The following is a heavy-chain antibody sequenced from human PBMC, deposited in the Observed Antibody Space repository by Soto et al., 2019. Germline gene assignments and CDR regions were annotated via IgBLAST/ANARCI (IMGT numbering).Heavy chain of an antibody. Sequence: SETLSLTCAVYGGSFSGYYWSWIRQPPGKGLEWIGEINHSGSTNYNPSLKSRVTISVDTSKNQFSLKLSSVTAADTAVYYCARTDSGAAAGTEHWFDPWGQGTLVTVSS. CDR1: GGSFSGYY. V-gene: IGHV4-34*01. CDR2: INHSGST. D-gene: IGHD6-13*01. J-gene: IGHJ5*02. CDR3: ARTDSGAAAGTEHWFDP.